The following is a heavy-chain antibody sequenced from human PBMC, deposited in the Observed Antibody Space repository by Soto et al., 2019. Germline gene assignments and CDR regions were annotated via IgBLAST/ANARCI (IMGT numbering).Heavy chain of an antibody. CDR1: GFTFSSDW. CDR2: INTDGGST. Sequence: GGSLRLSCAASGFTFSSDWMHWVRQAPGKGLVWVSRINTDGGSTYYADSVKGRFTISRDNSKSTLYLQMNSLRAEDTALYYCAKGRSYYYYYGVDVWGQGTTVTVSS. J-gene: IGHJ6*02. CDR3: AKGRSYYYYYGVDV. V-gene: IGHV3-74*01.